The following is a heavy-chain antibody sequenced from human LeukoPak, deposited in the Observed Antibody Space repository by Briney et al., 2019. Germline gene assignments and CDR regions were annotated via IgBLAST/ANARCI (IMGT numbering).Heavy chain of an antibody. J-gene: IGHJ4*02. CDR1: GFTFSSYG. Sequence: GGSLRLSCVVSGFTFSSYGMHWVRQAPGKGLEWVAVISYDGSNKYYADSVKGRFTISRDNSKNTLYLQMNSLRAEDTAVYYCAKDVRAAAGYFDYWGQGTLVTVSS. CDR3: AKDVRAAAGYFDY. D-gene: IGHD6-13*01. V-gene: IGHV3-30*18. CDR2: ISYDGSNK.